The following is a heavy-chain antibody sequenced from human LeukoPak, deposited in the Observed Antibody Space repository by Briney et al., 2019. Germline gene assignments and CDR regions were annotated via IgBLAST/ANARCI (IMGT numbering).Heavy chain of an antibody. CDR3: TKYYYDSSGYLYYFDY. Sequence: GGSLRLSCAASGFTFTNAWMSWVRQAPGKGLEWVGRIKSKTDGGTADYAAPVKGRFTISRDDPKNTLYQQMNSLKTEDTAVYYCTKYYYDSSGYLYYFDYWGQGTLVTVSS. V-gene: IGHV3-15*01. CDR2: IKSKTDGGTA. D-gene: IGHD3-22*01. J-gene: IGHJ4*02. CDR1: GFTFTNAW.